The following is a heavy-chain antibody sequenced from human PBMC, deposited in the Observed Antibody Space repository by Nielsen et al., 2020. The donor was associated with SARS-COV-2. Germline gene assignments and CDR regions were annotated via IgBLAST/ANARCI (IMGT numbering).Heavy chain of an antibody. CDR1: GGSISSSNW. Sequence: SETLSLTCAVSGGSISSSNWWSWVRQPPGKGLEWIGEIYHSGSTNYNPSLKSRVTISVDTSKNQFSLKLSSVTAADTAVYYCARSRFGNTIFGVVIHDAFDIWGQGTMVTVSS. D-gene: IGHD3-3*01. J-gene: IGHJ3*02. CDR2: IYHSGST. V-gene: IGHV4-4*02. CDR3: ARSRFGNTIFGVVIHDAFDI.